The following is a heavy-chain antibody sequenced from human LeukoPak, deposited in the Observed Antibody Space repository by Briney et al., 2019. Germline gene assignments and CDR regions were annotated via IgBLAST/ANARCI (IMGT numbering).Heavy chain of an antibody. CDR3: VKDAGTA. D-gene: IGHD2-8*02. V-gene: IGHV3-7*01. Sequence: GGSLRLSCAASGFTFSNNWMSWVRQAPGMGLECVANIKKDGSEKYYINSVKGRFTISRDNAKNSVFLQMNSLRAEDTALYYCVKDAGTAWGQGTLVTVSS. J-gene: IGHJ5*02. CDR1: GFTFSNNW. CDR2: IKKDGSEK.